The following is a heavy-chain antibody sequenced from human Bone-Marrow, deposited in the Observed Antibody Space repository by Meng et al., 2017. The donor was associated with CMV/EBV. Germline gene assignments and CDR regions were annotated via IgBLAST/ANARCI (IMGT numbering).Heavy chain of an antibody. J-gene: IGHJ4*02. CDR3: ARVPAWSGSYDALDY. CDR2: INPNSGGT. D-gene: IGHD1-26*01. CDR1: GYTFTSYY. V-gene: IGHV1-2*02. Sequence: ASVKVSCKASGYTFTSYYMHWVRQAPGQGLEWMGWINPNSGGTNYAQKFQGRVTMTRDTSISTAYMELSRLRSDDTAVYYCARVPAWSGSYDALDYWGQGTLVTVSS.